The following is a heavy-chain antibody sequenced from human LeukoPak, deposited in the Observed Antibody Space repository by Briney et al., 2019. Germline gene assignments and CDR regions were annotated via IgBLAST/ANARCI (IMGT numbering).Heavy chain of an antibody. Sequence: GASVKVSCRASGYNFTAYYMHWVRQAPGQGLEWMGWINPNNGGTTYSQKFQGRVTMTRDPSITTTYMELNRLTSDDTAVYYCARACNPYYGHIWGSYRQRDYYYMDVWGKGTTVTVSS. V-gene: IGHV1-2*02. J-gene: IGHJ6*03. CDR3: ARACNPYYGHIWGSYRQRDYYYMDV. CDR1: GYNFTAYY. CDR2: INPNNGGT. D-gene: IGHD3-16*02.